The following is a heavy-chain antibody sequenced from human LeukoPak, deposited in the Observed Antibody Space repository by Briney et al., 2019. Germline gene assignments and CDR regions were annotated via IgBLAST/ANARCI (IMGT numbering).Heavy chain of an antibody. D-gene: IGHD3-10*01. CDR2: IYHSGST. CDR3: ARGGDRSFDY. CDR1: GYSISSGYY. J-gene: IGHJ4*02. Sequence: SETLSLTCTVSGYSISSGYYWGWIRQPPGKGLEWIGSIYHSGSTYYNPSLKSRVTISVDTSKDQFSLKLNSVTAADTAVYYCARGGDRSFDYWGQGTLVTVSS. V-gene: IGHV4-38-2*02.